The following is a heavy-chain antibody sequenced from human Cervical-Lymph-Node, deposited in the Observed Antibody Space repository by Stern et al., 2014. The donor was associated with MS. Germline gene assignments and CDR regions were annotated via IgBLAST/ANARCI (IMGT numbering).Heavy chain of an antibody. Sequence: QMQLVQSGPGLVKPSQTLSLTCAISGDSVSSNSAAWNWIRQSPSRGLEWLGRTYYRSKWYHEYAPSVKSRITINPDTSKNQFSLQLNSVTPDDTAVYYCAIDLNGYSSGLFGPWGQGTLVTVSS. CDR3: AIDLNGYSSGLFGP. D-gene: IGHD6-19*01. J-gene: IGHJ5*02. V-gene: IGHV6-1*01. CDR1: GDSVSSNSAA. CDR2: TYYRSKWYH.